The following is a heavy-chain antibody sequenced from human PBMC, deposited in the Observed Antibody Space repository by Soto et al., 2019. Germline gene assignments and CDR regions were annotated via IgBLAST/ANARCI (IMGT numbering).Heavy chain of an antibody. CDR3: AREGPTVVPAASDYYYYGMDV. J-gene: IGHJ6*02. D-gene: IGHD2-2*01. CDR1: GFTFSSYA. CDR2: ISYDGSNK. Sequence: GGSLRLSCAASGFTFSSYAMHWVRQAPGKGLEWVAVISYDGSNKYYADSVKGRFTISRDNSKNTVYLQMNSLRAEDTAVYYCAREGPTVVPAASDYYYYGMDVWGQGTTVTVSS. V-gene: IGHV3-30-3*01.